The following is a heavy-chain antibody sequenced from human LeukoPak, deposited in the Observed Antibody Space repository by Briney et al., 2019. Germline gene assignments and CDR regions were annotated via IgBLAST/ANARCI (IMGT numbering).Heavy chain of an antibody. CDR3: AREVASIPSYFES. J-gene: IGHJ4*02. D-gene: IGHD2-15*01. CDR2: FYRGDST. CDR1: GFTVSSSY. V-gene: IGHV3-53*01. Sequence: SGGSLRLSCAASGFTVSSSYMYWVRQAPGKGLEWVSFFYRGDSTYYAESVRGRFTISRDNSKNTLYLLMNSLIPEDTAVYYCAREVASIPSYFESWGQGTLVTVSS.